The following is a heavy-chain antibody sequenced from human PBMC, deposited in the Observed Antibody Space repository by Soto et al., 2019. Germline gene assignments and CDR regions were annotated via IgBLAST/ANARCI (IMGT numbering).Heavy chain of an antibody. Sequence: PGGSLRLSCGSSGFTFRSFGMYWVRQAPGKGLEWVAVVSYDGNHKYYADSVKGRFTISRDNSKNTLYLQMNSLRAEDTAVYYCAKDGSATVTTFAFDIWGQGTMVT. D-gene: IGHD4-17*01. V-gene: IGHV3-30*18. CDR2: VSYDGNHK. J-gene: IGHJ3*02. CDR3: AKDGSATVTTFAFDI. CDR1: GFTFRSFG.